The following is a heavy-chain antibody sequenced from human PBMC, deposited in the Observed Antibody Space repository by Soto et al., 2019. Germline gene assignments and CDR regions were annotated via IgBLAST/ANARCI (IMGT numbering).Heavy chain of an antibody. D-gene: IGHD3-9*01. J-gene: IGHJ6*03. Sequence: TLSLTCAISGDSVSSNSAAWNWIRQSPSRGLEWLGRTYYRSKWYNDDAVSVKSRITINPDTSKNQFSLQLNSVTPEDTAVYYCARDQIRRYDILTGYHHYYYMDVWGKGTTVTVSS. V-gene: IGHV6-1*01. CDR3: ARDQIRRYDILTGYHHYYYMDV. CDR1: GDSVSSNSAA. CDR2: TYYRSKWYN.